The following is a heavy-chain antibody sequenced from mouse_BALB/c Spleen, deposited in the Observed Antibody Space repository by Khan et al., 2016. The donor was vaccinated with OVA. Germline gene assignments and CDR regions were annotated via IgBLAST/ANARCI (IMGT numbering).Heavy chain of an antibody. D-gene: IGHD1-1*01. V-gene: IGHV1S81*02. CDR2: TNPTNGRT. CDR3: ARIKKIVATYFDY. CDR1: GYTFTSYW. Sequence: QVQLQQSGAELVKAGASVKMSCKASGYTFTSYWMHWVKQRLGQGLEWFAETNPTNGRTYYNEKFKSKATLTVDKSTSTAYMLLSGTTFEDYAVYYCARIKKIVATYFDYWGQGTTLTVSS. J-gene: IGHJ2*01.